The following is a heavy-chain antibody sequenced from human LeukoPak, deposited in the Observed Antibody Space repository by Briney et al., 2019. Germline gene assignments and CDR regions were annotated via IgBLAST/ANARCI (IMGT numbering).Heavy chain of an antibody. CDR1: GGSISSSSYY. Sequence: PSETLSLTCTVSGGSISSSSYYWGWIRQPPGKGLEWIGSIYYSGSTNYNPSLKSRVTISVDTSKNQFSLKLSSVTAADTAVYYCAKDGVVPPRRMGYWGQGTLVTVSS. CDR2: IYYSGST. D-gene: IGHD2-2*01. V-gene: IGHV4-39*07. J-gene: IGHJ4*02. CDR3: AKDGVVPPRRMGY.